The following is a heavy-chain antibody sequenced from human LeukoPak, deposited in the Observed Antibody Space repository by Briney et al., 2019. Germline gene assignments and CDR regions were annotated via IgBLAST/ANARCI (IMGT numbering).Heavy chain of an antibody. CDR2: IGTAGDT. V-gene: IGHV3-13*01. CDR3: ARVAKERVGGVYYFDY. D-gene: IGHD1-1*01. Sequence: GGSLRLSCAASGFTFSDYDMHWVRQATGKGLEWVSAIGTAGDTYYTGSVKGRFTISRENAKNSLYLQMNILRAGDTAVYYCARVAKERVGGVYYFDYWGQGTLVTVSS. J-gene: IGHJ4*02. CDR1: GFTFSDYD.